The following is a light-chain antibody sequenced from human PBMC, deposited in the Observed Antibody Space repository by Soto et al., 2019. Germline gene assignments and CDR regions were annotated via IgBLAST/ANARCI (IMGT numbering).Light chain of an antibody. CDR1: QNITTH. CDR3: QQSFSSPWT. Sequence: DIQMTQSPSSLSASVVDRVTITCRASQNITTHLNWYQQKQGKAPKVLIYVASSLQSGVPSRFSGSGSGTDFTLTISSLQPDDFATYYCQQSFSSPWTFGQGTKVDI. J-gene: IGKJ1*01. V-gene: IGKV1-39*01. CDR2: VAS.